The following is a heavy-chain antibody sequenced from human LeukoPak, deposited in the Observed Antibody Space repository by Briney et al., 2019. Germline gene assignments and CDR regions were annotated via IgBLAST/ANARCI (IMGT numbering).Heavy chain of an antibody. CDR3: ARAPSVYDFWSGYYPYYFDY. J-gene: IGHJ4*02. CDR1: GGSISSYY. CDR2: IYYSGST. Sequence: SETLSLTCTVSGGSISSYYCGWIRQPPGKGLEWIGYIYYSGSTNYNPSLKSRVTISVDTSKNHSSMKLSYVTAADTAVYYCARAPSVYDFWSGYYPYYFDYWGPGTLVTVSS. D-gene: IGHD3-3*01. V-gene: IGHV4-59*01.